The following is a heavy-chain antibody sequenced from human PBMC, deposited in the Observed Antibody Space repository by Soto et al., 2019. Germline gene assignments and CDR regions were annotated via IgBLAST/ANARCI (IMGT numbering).Heavy chain of an antibody. J-gene: IGHJ5*02. CDR3: ARVVSSGYRWFDP. CDR1: GGSFSGYY. V-gene: IGHV4-34*01. Sequence: QVQLQQWGAGLLTPSGTLSLTCGVYGGSFSGYYWSWIRQPPGQGLEWIGEVSHSGRVNANPSLKSRLTRSVDTSKKQFSLKLISVTAADTAVYYCARVVSSGYRWFDPWGMGNPVIVSS. D-gene: IGHD3-22*01. CDR2: VSHSGRV.